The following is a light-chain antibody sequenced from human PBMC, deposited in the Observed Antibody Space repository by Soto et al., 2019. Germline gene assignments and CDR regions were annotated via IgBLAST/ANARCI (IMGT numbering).Light chain of an antibody. V-gene: IGKV3-15*01. CDR3: QHYNNWPYT. CDR2: SAS. Sequence: EIVMTQSPATLSVSPGQRATLSCRASQSVSSNLAWYQQKPGQAPRLLIYSASTMATGIPARFSGSGSGTEFTLTISSLQSEDFAVYYCQHYNNWPYTFGQGTKLEIK. J-gene: IGKJ2*01. CDR1: QSVSSN.